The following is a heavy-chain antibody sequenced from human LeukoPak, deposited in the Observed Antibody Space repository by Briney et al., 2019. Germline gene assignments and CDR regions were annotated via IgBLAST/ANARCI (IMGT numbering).Heavy chain of an antibody. CDR2: IRYDGSNK. J-gene: IGHJ4*02. D-gene: IGHD3-3*01. Sequence: SGGSLRLSCAASGFTFSSYGMHWVRQAPGKGLEWVAFIRYDGSNKYYADSVKGRFTISRDNSKNTLYLQMNSLTTEDTAMYYCAKGVTIFGVVIMGYFDYWGQGTLVTVSS. CDR1: GFTFSSYG. V-gene: IGHV3-30*02. CDR3: AKGVTIFGVVIMGYFDY.